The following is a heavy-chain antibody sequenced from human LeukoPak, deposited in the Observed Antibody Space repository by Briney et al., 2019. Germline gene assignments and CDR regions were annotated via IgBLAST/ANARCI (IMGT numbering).Heavy chain of an antibody. CDR3: ARDQCSSTSCYVGVGIFDY. V-gene: IGHV1-18*01. D-gene: IGHD2-2*01. CDR2: ISGFNDNT. Sequence: ASVKVSFKTSGYFFSHYGFSWVRQAPGQGPEWLGWISGFNDNTNYAQRVQGRVTMTTDTATSTAYMELRRLRSDDTAVYYCARDQCSSTSCYVGVGIFDYWGQGTLVTVSS. CDR1: GYFFSHYG. J-gene: IGHJ4*02.